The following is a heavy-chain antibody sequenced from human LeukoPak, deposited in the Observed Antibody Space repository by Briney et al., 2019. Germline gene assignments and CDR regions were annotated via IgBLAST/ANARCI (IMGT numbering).Heavy chain of an antibody. Sequence: ASVKVSCKASGGTFSSYAISWVRQAPGQGLEWMGGIIPIFGTANYAQKFQGRVTITADESTSTAYMELSSLRSEDTAVYYCARAQGSSGWYSGLGWYFDPWGRGTLVTVSS. CDR2: IIPIFGTA. D-gene: IGHD6-19*01. V-gene: IGHV1-69*13. J-gene: IGHJ2*01. CDR1: GGTFSSYA. CDR3: ARAQGSSGWYSGLGWYFDP.